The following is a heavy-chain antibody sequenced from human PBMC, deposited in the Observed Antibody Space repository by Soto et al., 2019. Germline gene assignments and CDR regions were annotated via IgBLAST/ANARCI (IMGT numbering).Heavy chain of an antibody. Sequence: GASVKVSCKASGYTFTGYYMHWVRQAPGQGLEWMGWINPNSGGTNYAQKFQGRVTMTRDTSISTAYMELSRLRSDDTAVYYCARDLVYSNYAYYYYGMDVWGQGTTVTVS. D-gene: IGHD4-4*01. J-gene: IGHJ6*02. CDR2: INPNSGGT. V-gene: IGHV1-2*02. CDR1: GYTFTGYY. CDR3: ARDLVYSNYAYYYYGMDV.